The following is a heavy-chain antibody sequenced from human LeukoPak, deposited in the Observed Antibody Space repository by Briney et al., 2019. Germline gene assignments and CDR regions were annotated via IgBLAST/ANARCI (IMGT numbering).Heavy chain of an antibody. CDR3: ARVQRVKFPLKYYFDY. D-gene: IGHD3-10*01. CDR1: GYTFTSYA. V-gene: IGHV1-18*01. CDR2: ISAYNGNT. Sequence: ASVKVSCKASGYTFTSYAFRWVRQAPGQGLEWMGWISAYNGNTNYAQNLQGRVTMTTDTSTSTAYMELRSLRSDDTAVYYCARVQRVKFPLKYYFDYWGQGTLVTVSS. J-gene: IGHJ4*02.